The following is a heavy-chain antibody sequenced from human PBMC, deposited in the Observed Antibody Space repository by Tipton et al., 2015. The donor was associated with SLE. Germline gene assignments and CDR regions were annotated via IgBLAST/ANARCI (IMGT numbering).Heavy chain of an antibody. J-gene: IGHJ2*01. CDR2: IYYSGST. CDR3: ARAEFSSNWYMYWHFDL. D-gene: IGHD6-13*01. V-gene: IGHV4-59*08. Sequence: TLSLTCTVSGGSISSYYWSWIRQPPGKGLEWIGYIYYSGSTNYNPSLKSRVTISRDTSGNQFSLNLKSVSAADTAEYFCARAEFSSNWYMYWHFDLWGRGTLVTVSS. CDR1: GGSISSYY.